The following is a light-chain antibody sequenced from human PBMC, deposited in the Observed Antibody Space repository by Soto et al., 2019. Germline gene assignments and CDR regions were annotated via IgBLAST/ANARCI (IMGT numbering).Light chain of an antibody. J-gene: IGKJ1*01. CDR1: KTVIRNS. CDR3: QHYDAYQWT. CDR2: GAS. V-gene: IGKV3-20*01. Sequence: EIVFMQSPGTLSLSPGEGVTPSRRASKTVIRNSLDWYQQKAGKPPRLLIHGASTRAPGIPDRFSGSRSGTDFTLTISRLEPEDFALYYCQHYDAYQWTFGQGTKVDIK.